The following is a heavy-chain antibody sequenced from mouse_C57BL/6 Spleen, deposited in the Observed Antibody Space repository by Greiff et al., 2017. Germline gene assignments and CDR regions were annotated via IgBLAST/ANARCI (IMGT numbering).Heavy chain of an antibody. CDR2: IYPSDSET. CDR1: GYTFTSYW. D-gene: IGHD2-3*01. CDR3: ARTMGLLWYFEV. J-gene: IGHJ1*03. V-gene: IGHV1-61*01. Sequence: QVQLQQPGAELVRPGSSVKLSCKASGYTFTSYWMDWVKQRPGQGLEWIGNIYPSDSETHYNQKFKDKATLTVDKSSSTAYMQLSSLTSEDSAVYYCARTMGLLWYFEVWGTGTTVTVSS.